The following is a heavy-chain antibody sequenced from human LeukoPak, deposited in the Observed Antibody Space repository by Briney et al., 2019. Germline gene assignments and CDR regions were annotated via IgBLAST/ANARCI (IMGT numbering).Heavy chain of an antibody. V-gene: IGHV4-34*01. CDR1: GGSFSGYY. Sequence: PSETLSLTCAVYGGSFSGYYWSWIRQPPGKGLEWIGEINHSGSTNYNPSLKSRVTISVDTSKNQFSLKRSSVTAADTAVYYCARGPFTMVRGVIFGRYYYYGMDVWGQGTTVTVSS. CDR3: ARGPFTMVRGVIFGRYYYYGMDV. CDR2: INHSGST. D-gene: IGHD3-10*01. J-gene: IGHJ6*02.